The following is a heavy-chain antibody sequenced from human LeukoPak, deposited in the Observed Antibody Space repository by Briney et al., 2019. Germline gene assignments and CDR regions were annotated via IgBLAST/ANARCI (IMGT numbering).Heavy chain of an antibody. V-gene: IGHV1-46*01. J-gene: IGHJ4*02. Sequence: APVKVSSKASGYTFTNYYIHWVRQAPGQGLEWMGIMNPGGSDATYAQDFQGRVTMTRDTSISTAYMELSRLRSDDTAVYYCASGGGDYYDSSGVFDYWGQGTLVTVSS. CDR3: ASGGGDYYDSSGVFDY. CDR1: GYTFTNYY. CDR2: MNPGGSDA. D-gene: IGHD3-22*01.